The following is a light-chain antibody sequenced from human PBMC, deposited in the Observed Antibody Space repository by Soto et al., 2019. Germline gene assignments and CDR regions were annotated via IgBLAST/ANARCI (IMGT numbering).Light chain of an antibody. CDR1: QSVSSN. CDR2: GAS. V-gene: IGKV3-15*01. J-gene: IGKJ1*01. CDR3: QQYNNWPVWT. Sequence: EIVMTQSPATLSVSPGERATLSCRASQSVSSNLAWYQQKPGQAPRLLIYGASTRATGIPARFSGSGSGTEFTLTISSLQSEDFAVYYCQQYNNWPVWTFGQGIKVEIK.